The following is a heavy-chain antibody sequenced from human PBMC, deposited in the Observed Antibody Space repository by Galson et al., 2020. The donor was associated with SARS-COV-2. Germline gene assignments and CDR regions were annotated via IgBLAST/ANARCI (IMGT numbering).Heavy chain of an antibody. D-gene: IGHD1-26*01. J-gene: IGHJ3*02. CDR3: ARDLASGSYPHDAFDI. CDR1: GFTFSSYW. CDR2: IKQDGSEK. V-gene: IGHV3-7*03. Sequence: GGSLRLSCAASGFTFSSYWMSWVRQAPGKGLEWVANIKQDGSEKYYVDSVKGRFTISRDNAKNSLYLQMNSLRAEDTAVYYCARDLASGSYPHDAFDIWGQGTMVTVSS.